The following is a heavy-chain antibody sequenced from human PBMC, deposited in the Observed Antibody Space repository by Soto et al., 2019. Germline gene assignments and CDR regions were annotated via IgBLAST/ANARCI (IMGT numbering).Heavy chain of an antibody. J-gene: IGHJ4*02. Sequence: SETLFLTCTVSGGSISSYYWSWIRQPPGKGLEWIGYIYYSGSTNYNPSLKSRVTISVDTSKNQFSLKLSSVTAADTAVYYCARAKGIAVATYYDYWGQGTLVTVSS. CDR2: IYYSGST. CDR1: GGSISSYY. D-gene: IGHD6-19*01. V-gene: IGHV4-59*01. CDR3: ARAKGIAVATYYDY.